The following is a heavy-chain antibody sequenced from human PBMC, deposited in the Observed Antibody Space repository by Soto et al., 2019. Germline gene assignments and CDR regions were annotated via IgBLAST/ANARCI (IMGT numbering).Heavy chain of an antibody. V-gene: IGHV1-69*12. CDR2: IIPIFGTA. J-gene: IGHJ5*02. D-gene: IGHD6-13*01. Sequence: QVQLVQSGAEVKKPGSSVKVSCKASGGTFSSYAISWVRQAPGQGLEWMGGIIPIFGTANYAQKFQGRVTSTADESTSTAYMELSSLRSEDTAVYYCARLDAAAHPGRHWFDPWGQGTLVTVSS. CDR1: GGTFSSYA. CDR3: ARLDAAAHPGRHWFDP.